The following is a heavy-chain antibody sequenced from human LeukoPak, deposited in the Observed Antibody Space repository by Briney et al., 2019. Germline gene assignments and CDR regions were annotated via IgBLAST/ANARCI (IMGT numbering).Heavy chain of an antibody. J-gene: IGHJ4*02. Sequence: GESLRLSCAASGFTFSRYWIHWVRQAPGKGLEWVSRINPDGSTTTYADSVKGRFTISRDNAKDSLYLQMSSLRAEDTAVYYCARAAGGSGRSDYWGQGTLVTVSS. V-gene: IGHV3-74*01. CDR3: ARAAGGSGRSDY. CDR1: GFTFSRYW. D-gene: IGHD1-26*01. CDR2: INPDGSTT.